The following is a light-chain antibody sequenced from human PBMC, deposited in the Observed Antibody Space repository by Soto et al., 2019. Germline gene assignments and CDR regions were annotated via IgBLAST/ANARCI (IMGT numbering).Light chain of an antibody. CDR1: SSSIANNY. CDR2: ENN. V-gene: IGLV6-57*04. CDR3: QSYDSDFVV. J-gene: IGLJ2*01. Sequence: NFMLTQPHSVSESPGKTLSISCTRSSSSIANNYVQWYQQRPGSAPITVIYENNQRLSGVPDRFSGSTDGSSNSASLTISGLQTEDEADYYCQSYDSDFVVFGGGTKVTVL.